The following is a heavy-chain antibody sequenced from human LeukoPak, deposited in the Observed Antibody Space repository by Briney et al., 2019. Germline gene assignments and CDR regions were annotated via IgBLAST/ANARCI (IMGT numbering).Heavy chain of an antibody. CDR1: GGSMNRYY. CDR3: ARVNDWIQLWSFDY. CDR2: IYNNGSI. D-gene: IGHD5-18*01. V-gene: IGHV4-59*08. J-gene: IGHJ4*02. Sequence: SETLSLTCTVSGGSMNRYYWSWIRQPPRKGLEWIGHIYNNGSINYNPSLKSRVTISIDTSKNQFSLKLSSVTAADTAVYYCARVNDWIQLWSFDYWGQGTLVTVSS.